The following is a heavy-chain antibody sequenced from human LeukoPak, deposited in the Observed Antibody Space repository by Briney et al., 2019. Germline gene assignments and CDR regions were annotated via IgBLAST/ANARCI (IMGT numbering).Heavy chain of an antibody. J-gene: IGHJ4*02. CDR2: ITDRGGDT. D-gene: IGHD1-26*01. CDR3: AKGKRGNYDY. Sequence: GGSLRLSCAASGFTFSNYAMTWVRQAPGKGLEWVSSITDRGGDTYYADSVKGRFTISRDNSKNTFYLQMNSLRAEDTAVYCCAKGKRGNYDYWGQGTLVTVSS. CDR1: GFTFSNYA. V-gene: IGHV3-23*01.